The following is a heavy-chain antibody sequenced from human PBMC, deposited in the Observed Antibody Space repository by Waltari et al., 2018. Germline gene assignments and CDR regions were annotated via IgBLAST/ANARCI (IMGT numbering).Heavy chain of an antibody. V-gene: IGHV3-48*03. CDR2: ISSSGSTI. Sequence: EVQLVESGGGLVQPGGSLRLSCAASGFTFSSYELNWVRQAPGKGLELVSYISSSGSTIYYADSVKGRCTISRDNAKNSLYLQMNSLRAEDTAVYYCARESSAMANYYYYGMDVWGQGTTVTVSS. CDR3: ARESSAMANYYYYGMDV. J-gene: IGHJ6*02. CDR1: GFTFSSYE. D-gene: IGHD5-18*01.